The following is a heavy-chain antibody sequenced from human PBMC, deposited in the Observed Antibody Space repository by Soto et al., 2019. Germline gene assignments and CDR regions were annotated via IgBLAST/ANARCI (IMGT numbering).Heavy chain of an antibody. CDR2: IIPILGIA. CDR3: ARDEGYCSGGSCYSISFDY. Sequence: QVQLVQSGAEVKKPGSSVKVSCKASGGTFSSYTISWVRQAPGQGLEWMGRIIPILGIANYAQKFQGRVTITADKSTITAYMELSSLRSEDTAVYYCARDEGYCSGGSCYSISFDYWGQGTLVTVSS. D-gene: IGHD2-15*01. V-gene: IGHV1-69*08. J-gene: IGHJ4*02. CDR1: GGTFSSYT.